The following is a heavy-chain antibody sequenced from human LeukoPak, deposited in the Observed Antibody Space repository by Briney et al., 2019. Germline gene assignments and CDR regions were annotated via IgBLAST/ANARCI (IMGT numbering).Heavy chain of an antibody. CDR1: GYTFTSYA. CDR2: INTNTGNP. J-gene: IGHJ6*03. V-gene: IGHV7-4-1*02. D-gene: IGHD6-13*01. Sequence: GASVKVSCKASGYTFTSYAMNWVRQAPGQGLEWMGWINTNTGNPTYAQGFTGRFVFSLDTSVSTAYLQISSLKAEDTAVYYCARKEAAAGTFYYYYMDVWGKGTTVTVSS. CDR3: ARKEAAAGTFYYYYMDV.